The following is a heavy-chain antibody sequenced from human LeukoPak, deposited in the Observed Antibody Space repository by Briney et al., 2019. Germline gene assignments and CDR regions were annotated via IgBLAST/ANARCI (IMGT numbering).Heavy chain of an antibody. CDR2: INSASTYI. CDR1: GFTFSSYS. Sequence: GGSLRLSCAASGFTFSSYSVHWVRQAPGQELEWVSCINSASTYIYYADSVKGRFTISRDNAKNSLYLQMNSLRAEDTAVYYCAKDLKSYDCSGYYPMWGQGALVTVSS. V-gene: IGHV3-21*01. CDR3: AKDLKSYDCSGYYPM. J-gene: IGHJ4*02. D-gene: IGHD3-22*01.